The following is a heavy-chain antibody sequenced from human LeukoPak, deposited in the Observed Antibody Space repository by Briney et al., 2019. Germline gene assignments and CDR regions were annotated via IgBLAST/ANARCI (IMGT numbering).Heavy chain of an antibody. CDR2: INSDGSST. Sequence: PGGSLRLSCAASGFTFSNYWMHWVRQAPGKGLVWVSRINSDGSSTSYADSVKGRFTISRDNAKKSMYLQMNSLRAEDTAVYYCAGPTCIRGAYCSTNFWGQGTLVTVSS. CDR1: GFTFSNYW. V-gene: IGHV3-74*01. D-gene: IGHD2-2*01. CDR3: AGPTCIRGAYCSTNF. J-gene: IGHJ4*02.